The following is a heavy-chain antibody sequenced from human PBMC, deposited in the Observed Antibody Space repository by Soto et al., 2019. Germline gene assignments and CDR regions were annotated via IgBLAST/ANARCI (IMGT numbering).Heavy chain of an antibody. CDR1: GFSPRDSKVG. V-gene: IGHV2-26*01. CDR3: AHVRQWDGAHSYES. D-gene: IGHD1-26*01. Sequence: QVTLKESGPVLVKPTETLTLTCAVSGFSPRDSKVGVSWIRQPPGKALEWLAHIFWNGEKSYSTSLERRLTTSKDPSKRQVVLTSANMGPVDTDPYSVAHVRQWDGAHSYESWGRGTLVTVSS. J-gene: IGHJ5*02. CDR2: IFWNGEK.